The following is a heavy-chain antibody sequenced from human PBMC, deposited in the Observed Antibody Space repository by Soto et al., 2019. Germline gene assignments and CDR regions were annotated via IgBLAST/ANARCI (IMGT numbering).Heavy chain of an antibody. D-gene: IGHD3-22*01. CDR1: GFTFTSSA. V-gene: IGHV1-58*02. J-gene: IGHJ3*02. CDR3: ARAMYYYDSSGYYLVRVDAFDI. CDR2: IVVGSGNT. Sequence: QMQLVQSGPEVKKPGTSVKVSCKASGFTFTSSAMQWVRQARGQRLEWIGWIVVGSGNTNYAQKFQERVTITRDMSTSTAYMELSSRRSEDTAVYYCARAMYYYDSSGYYLVRVDAFDIWGQGTMVTVSS.